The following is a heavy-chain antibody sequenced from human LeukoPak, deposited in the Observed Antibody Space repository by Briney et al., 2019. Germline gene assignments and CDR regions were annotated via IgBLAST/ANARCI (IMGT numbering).Heavy chain of an antibody. D-gene: IGHD5-12*01. CDR3: ARGDEVATIELFDY. V-gene: IGHV1-24*01. J-gene: IGHJ4*02. CDR2: FDPEDGET. Sequence: GASVKVSCKVSGYTLTELSMHWVRQAPGKGLEWMGGFDPEDGETIYAQKFQGRVTMTRDTSTSTVYMELSSLRSEDTAVYYCARGDEVATIELFDYWGQGTLVTVSS. CDR1: GYTLTELS.